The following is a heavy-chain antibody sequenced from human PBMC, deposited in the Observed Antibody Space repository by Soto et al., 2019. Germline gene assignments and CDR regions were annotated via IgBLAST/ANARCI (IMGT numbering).Heavy chain of an antibody. Sequence: SETLSLTCTVSGGSISSYYWSWIRQPPGKGLEWIGYIYYSGSTNYNPSLKSRVTISVDTSKNQFSLKLSSVTAADTAVYYCARDLYYDSSGYDWFDPWGQGTLVTVS. CDR3: ARDLYYDSSGYDWFDP. J-gene: IGHJ5*02. CDR2: IYYSGST. CDR1: GGSISSYY. D-gene: IGHD3-22*01. V-gene: IGHV4-59*01.